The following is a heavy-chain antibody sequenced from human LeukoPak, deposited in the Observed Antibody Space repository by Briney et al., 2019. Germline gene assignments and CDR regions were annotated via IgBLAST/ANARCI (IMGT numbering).Heavy chain of an antibody. CDR3: ARGRRISVAGLLDY. CDR2: IYYSGST. D-gene: IGHD6-19*01. V-gene: IGHV4-39*07. Sequence: SETLSLTCTVSGDSISSTNYYWGWIRQPPGKGLEWIESIYYSGSTYYNPSLKSRVTISVDTSKNHFSLKLTSVTAADTAVYYCARGRRISVAGLLDYWGQGTLVTVSS. J-gene: IGHJ4*02. CDR1: GDSISSTNYY.